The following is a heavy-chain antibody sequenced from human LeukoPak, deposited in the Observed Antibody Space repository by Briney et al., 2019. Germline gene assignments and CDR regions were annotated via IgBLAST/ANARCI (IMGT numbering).Heavy chain of an antibody. Sequence: GGSLRLSCAASGFTVSSNYMSWVRQAPGKGLEWVSVIYSGGSTYYADSVKGRFTISRDNSKNTLYLQMNSLRVEDTAMYYCANPYSGWTSFNYWGQGTLVTVSS. CDR2: IYSGGST. CDR3: ANPYSGWTSFNY. J-gene: IGHJ4*02. D-gene: IGHD6-19*01. CDR1: GFTVSSNY. V-gene: IGHV3-53*01.